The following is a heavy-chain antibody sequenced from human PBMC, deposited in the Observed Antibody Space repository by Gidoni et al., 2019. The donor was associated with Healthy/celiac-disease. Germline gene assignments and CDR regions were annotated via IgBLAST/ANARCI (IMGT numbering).Heavy chain of an antibody. CDR3: AREARTPSSSWYVFDY. V-gene: IGHV4-59*01. CDR1: GASIRSYY. D-gene: IGHD6-13*01. CDR2: IYYSGST. Sequence: QVQLQESGPGLVQPSETLSLTCSVSGASIRSYYWSWIRQPPGKGLEWIGYIYYSGSTNYNPSLKSRVTISVDTSKNQFSLKLSSVTAADTAVYYCAREARTPSSSWYVFDYWGQGTLVTVSS. J-gene: IGHJ4*02.